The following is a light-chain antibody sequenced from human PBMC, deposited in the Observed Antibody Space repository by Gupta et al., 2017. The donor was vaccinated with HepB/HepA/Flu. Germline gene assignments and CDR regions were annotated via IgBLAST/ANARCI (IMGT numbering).Light chain of an antibody. CDR3: QQYKSYPLT. Sequence: DLQMTQSPSSLSASVGDRVTITCRASQGIRTDLSWCQQKPGKAAKRLIQAASTLLSVVPSRFSGSGSGTEFTLIISSLQTAYLSTEYCQQYKSYPLTLGKGTKVEIK. V-gene: IGKV1-17*01. CDR2: AAS. J-gene: IGKJ1*01. CDR1: QGIRTD.